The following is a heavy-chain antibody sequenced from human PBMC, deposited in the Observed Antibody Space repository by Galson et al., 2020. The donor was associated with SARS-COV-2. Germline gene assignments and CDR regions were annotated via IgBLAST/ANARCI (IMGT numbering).Heavy chain of an antibody. CDR3: AREDPMVAAFDI. D-gene: IGHD3-10*01. J-gene: IGHJ3*02. CDR1: GFTFSSYA. CDR2: ISYDGSNK. V-gene: IGHV3-30*04. Sequence: GESLKISCAASGFTFSSYAMHWVRQAPGKGLEWVAVISYDGSNKYYADSVKGRFTISRDNSKNTLYLQMNSLRAEDTAVYYCAREDPMVAAFDIWGQGTMVTVSS.